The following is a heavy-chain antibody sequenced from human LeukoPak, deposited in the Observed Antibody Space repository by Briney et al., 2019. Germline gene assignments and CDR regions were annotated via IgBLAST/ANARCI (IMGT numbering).Heavy chain of an antibody. Sequence: GRSLRLSCAASGFTFSSYAMHWVRQAPGKGLEWVAVISYDGSNKYYADSVKGRFTISRDNAKNSLYLQMNSLRAEDTAVYYCARDSLYTVTKDYWGQGTLVTVSS. CDR2: ISYDGSNK. J-gene: IGHJ4*02. CDR3: ARDSLYTVTKDY. V-gene: IGHV3-30-3*01. CDR1: GFTFSSYA. D-gene: IGHD4-17*01.